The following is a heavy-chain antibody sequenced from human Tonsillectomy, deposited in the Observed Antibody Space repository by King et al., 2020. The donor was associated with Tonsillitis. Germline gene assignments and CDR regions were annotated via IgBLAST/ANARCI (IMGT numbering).Heavy chain of an antibody. CDR1: GGSISSYY. CDR2: IYYSGST. V-gene: IGHV4-59*01. J-gene: IGHJ4*02. Sequence: VQLQESGPGLVKPSETLSLTCTVSGGSISSYYWSWIRQPPGKGLEWIGYIYYSGSTNYNPSLKSRVTISVDTSKNQFSLKLSSVTAADTDVYYCARDPCSSTSCYASYFDYWGQGTLVTVSS. D-gene: IGHD2-2*01. CDR3: ARDPCSSTSCYASYFDY.